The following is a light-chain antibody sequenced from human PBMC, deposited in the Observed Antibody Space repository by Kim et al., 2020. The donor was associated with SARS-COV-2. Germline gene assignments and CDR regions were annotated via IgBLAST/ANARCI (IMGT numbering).Light chain of an antibody. CDR2: KDS. CDR1: ALPKQY. Sequence: SYELTQPPSGSVSPGQTARITCSGDALPKQYAYWYQQKPGQAPVLVIYKDSERPSGIPERFSGSSSGTTVTLTISGVQAEDEADYYCQSADSSGTYVFGTGTKVTVL. CDR3: QSADSSGTYV. J-gene: IGLJ1*01. V-gene: IGLV3-25*03.